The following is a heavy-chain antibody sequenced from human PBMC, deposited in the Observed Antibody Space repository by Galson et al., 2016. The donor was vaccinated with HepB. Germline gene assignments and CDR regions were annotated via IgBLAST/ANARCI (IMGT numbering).Heavy chain of an antibody. J-gene: IGHJ6*02. CDR1: GFTFSSYS. V-gene: IGHV3-48*01. CDR3: ARFDFYGMDV. CDR2: ISSSSSTI. Sequence: SLRLSCAASGFTFSSYSMNWVRQAPGKGLGWVSYISSSSSTIYHAHPVKGRFTISRDNAKNSLYLQMTSLRAEDTAVYYCARFDFYGMDVWGQGTTVTVSS.